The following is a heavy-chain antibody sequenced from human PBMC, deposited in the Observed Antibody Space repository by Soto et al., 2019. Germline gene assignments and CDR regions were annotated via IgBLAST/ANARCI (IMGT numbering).Heavy chain of an antibody. CDR3: ADLGYCSGCSCRYGMDV. V-gene: IGHV3-30*03. CDR2: ISYDGSNK. J-gene: IGHJ6*02. D-gene: IGHD2-15*01. Sequence: QVQLVESGGGVVQPGRSLRLSCAASGFTFSSYGMHWVRQAPGKGLEWVAVISYDGSNKYYADSVKGRFTISRDNSKNTLYLQMTSLRAEDTAVYYCADLGYCSGCSCRYGMDVWGQGTTVTVAS. CDR1: GFTFSSYG.